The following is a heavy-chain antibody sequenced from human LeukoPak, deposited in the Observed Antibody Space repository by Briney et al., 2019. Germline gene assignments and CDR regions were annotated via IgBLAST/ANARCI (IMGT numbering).Heavy chain of an antibody. D-gene: IGHD5-24*01. CDR1: GFTFSINA. V-gene: IGHV3-30*04. CDR2: ISYDGSNK. J-gene: IGHJ4*02. CDR3: ARDAEMATTYYFDY. Sequence: GGSLRLSCAASGFTFSINAMHWVRQAPGKGLEWVAVISYDGSNKYYADSVKGRVTISRDNSKNTLYLQMNSLRPEDTAVYYCARDAEMATTYYFDYWGQGTLVTVSS.